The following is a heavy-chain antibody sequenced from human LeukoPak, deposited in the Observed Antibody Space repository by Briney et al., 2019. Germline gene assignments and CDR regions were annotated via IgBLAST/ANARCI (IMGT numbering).Heavy chain of an antibody. CDR2: IYTSGST. D-gene: IGHD3-22*01. CDR1: GGSFSGYC. Sequence: PSETLSLTCAVYGGSFSGYCWSWIRQPAGKGLEWIGRIYTSGSTNYNPSLKSRVTMSVDTSKNQFSLKLSSVTAADTAVYYCARDVSWYYDSSGYLFDYWGQGTLVTVSS. CDR3: ARDVSWYYDSSGYLFDY. J-gene: IGHJ4*02. V-gene: IGHV4-4*07.